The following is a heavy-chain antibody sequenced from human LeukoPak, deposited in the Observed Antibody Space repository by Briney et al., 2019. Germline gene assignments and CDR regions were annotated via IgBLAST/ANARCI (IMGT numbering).Heavy chain of an antibody. CDR3: ATGGYNWNDVAGGFDP. Sequence: ASVKVSCKVSGYTLTELSMHWVRQAPGKGLEWMGGFDPEDGETIYAQKFQGRVTMTEDTSTDTAYMEPSSLRSEDTAVYYCATGGYNWNDVAGGFDPGGQGTLVTVS. V-gene: IGHV1-24*01. D-gene: IGHD1-1*01. CDR2: FDPEDGET. CDR1: GYTLTELS. J-gene: IGHJ5*02.